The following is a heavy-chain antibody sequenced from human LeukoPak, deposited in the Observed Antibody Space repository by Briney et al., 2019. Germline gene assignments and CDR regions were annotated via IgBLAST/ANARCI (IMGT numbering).Heavy chain of an antibody. CDR3: ARALGSKNSLDY. D-gene: IGHD2-2*01. CDR2: ISSSSSYI. J-gene: IGHJ4*02. CDR1: GFTFSPYS. Sequence: GGSLRLSCAASGFTFSPYSMNWVRQAPGKGLEWVSSISSSSSYISYADSVKGRFTISRDNAKNTLYLQMNSLRAEDTAVYYCARALGSKNSLDYWGQGTLVTVSS. V-gene: IGHV3-21*01.